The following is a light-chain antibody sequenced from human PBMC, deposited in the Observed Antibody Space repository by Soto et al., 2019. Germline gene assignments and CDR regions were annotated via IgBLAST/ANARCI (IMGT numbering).Light chain of an antibody. CDR2: EVS. CDR3: SSYTTSSTLLI. V-gene: IGLV2-14*01. Sequence: QSALTQPASVSGSPGQSITISCTGTSSDVGGYRFVSWYQHHPGEAPKLIIYEVSNRPSGVSSRFSGSKSGNTASLTMSGLQAEDEATYYCSSYTTSSTLLIFGGGTKLTVL. J-gene: IGLJ2*01. CDR1: SSDVGGYRF.